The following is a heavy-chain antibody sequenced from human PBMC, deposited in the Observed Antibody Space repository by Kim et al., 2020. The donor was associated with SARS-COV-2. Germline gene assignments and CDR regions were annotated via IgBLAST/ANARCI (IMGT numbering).Heavy chain of an antibody. Sequence: GGSLRLSCAASGFTFDDYAMHWVRQAPGKGLEWVSGISWNSGSIGYADSVKGRFTISRDNAKNSLYLQMNSLRAEDTALYYCAKDPFCSGGSCDDHDAF. D-gene: IGHD2-15*01. CDR1: GFTFDDYA. V-gene: IGHV3-9*01. CDR3: AKDPFCSGGSCDDHDAF. CDR2: ISWNSGSI. J-gene: IGHJ3*01.